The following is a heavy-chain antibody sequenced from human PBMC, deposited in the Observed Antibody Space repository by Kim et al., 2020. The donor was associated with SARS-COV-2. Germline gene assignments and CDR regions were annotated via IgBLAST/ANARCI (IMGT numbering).Heavy chain of an antibody. CDR3: VKTIGRGWQDWIFEL. J-gene: IGHJ2*01. CDR2: MDPVSGNT. Sequence: ASVKVSCEASGYTFTSYHINWVRQAAGQGLEWMGWMDPVSGNTGYAQKVQGRVTMTWDTSIRTAYMELSSLRYEDTAVYFCVKTIGRGWQDWIFELWGRGTLITGSS. V-gene: IGHV1-8*01. CDR1: GYTFTSYH. D-gene: IGHD3-10*01.